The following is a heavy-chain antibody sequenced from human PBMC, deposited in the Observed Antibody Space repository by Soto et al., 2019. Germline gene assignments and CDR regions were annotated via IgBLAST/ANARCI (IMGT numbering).Heavy chain of an antibody. CDR3: ARVYSSSKHFDY. CDR2: INHSGST. CDR1: GGSFSGYY. Sequence: SETLSLTCAVYGGSFSGYYWSWIRQPPGKGLEWIGEINHSGSTNYNPSLKSRVTISVDTSKNQFSLKLSSVTAADTAVYYCARVYSSSKHFDYWGQGTLVTVSS. V-gene: IGHV4-34*01. J-gene: IGHJ4*02. D-gene: IGHD6-6*01.